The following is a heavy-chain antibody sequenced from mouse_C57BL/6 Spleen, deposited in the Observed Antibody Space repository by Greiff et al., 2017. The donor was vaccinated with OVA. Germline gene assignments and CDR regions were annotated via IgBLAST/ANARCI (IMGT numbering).Heavy chain of an antibody. J-gene: IGHJ1*03. V-gene: IGHV1-53*01. CDR3: ARNRIDGYYAHWYCDV. Sequence: QVQLQQPGTELVKPGASVKLSCKASGYTFTSYWMHWVKQRPGQGLEWIGNINPSNGGTNYNEKFKSKATLTVDKSSSPAYLQLRSLPSEDAAVDYCARNRIDGYYAHWYCDVWGKGTTVTGSS. D-gene: IGHD2-3*01. CDR1: GYTFTSYW. CDR2: INPSNGGT.